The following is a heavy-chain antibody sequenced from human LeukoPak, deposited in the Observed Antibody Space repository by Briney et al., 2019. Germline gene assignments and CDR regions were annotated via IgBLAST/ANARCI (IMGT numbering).Heavy chain of an antibody. CDR1: GYTITGYY. CDR3: ARVLSDSSGHALPSDY. V-gene: IGHV1-2*02. Sequence: GASVKVSCKASGYTITGYYMHWVRQAPGQGLEWMGWINPNSGGTNYAQKFQGRVTMTRDTSISTAYMELSRLRSDDTAVYYCARVLSDSSGHALPSDYWGQGTLVTVSS. D-gene: IGHD3-22*01. J-gene: IGHJ4*02. CDR2: INPNSGGT.